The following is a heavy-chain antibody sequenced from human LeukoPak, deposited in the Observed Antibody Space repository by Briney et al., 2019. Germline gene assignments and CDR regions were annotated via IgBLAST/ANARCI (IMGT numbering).Heavy chain of an antibody. CDR1: GGSISSDY. V-gene: IGHV4-59*12. CDR3: ARDGLLWFGELPSLYYYYGMDV. J-gene: IGHJ6*02. CDR2: IYYSGST. Sequence: PSETLSLTCTVSGGSISSDYWSWIRQPPGKGLEWIGYIYYSGSTNYNPSLNSRATISVDTSKNQFSLKLSSVTAADTAVYYCARDGLLWFGELPSLYYYYGMDVWGQGTTVTVSS. D-gene: IGHD3-10*01.